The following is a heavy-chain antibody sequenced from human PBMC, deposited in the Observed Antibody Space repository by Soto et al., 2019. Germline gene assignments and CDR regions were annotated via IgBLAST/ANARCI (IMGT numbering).Heavy chain of an antibody. J-gene: IGHJ6*02. CDR2: INPSGGST. D-gene: IGHD6-13*01. Sequence: ASVKVSCKASGYTFTSYYMHWVRQAPGQGLEWMGIINPSGGSTSYAQKFQGRVTMTRDTSTSTAYMELSSLRSEDTAVYYCARQLGQQRMDVWGQGTTVTVSS. CDR3: ARQLGQQRMDV. V-gene: IGHV1-46*01. CDR1: GYTFTSYY.